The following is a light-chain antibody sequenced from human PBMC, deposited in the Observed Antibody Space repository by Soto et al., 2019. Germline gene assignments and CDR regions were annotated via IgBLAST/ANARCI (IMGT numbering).Light chain of an antibody. J-gene: IGKJ4*01. CDR1: QSISSY. CDR3: QQSYSTPRLT. CDR2: AAS. Sequence: DIQMTQSPSSLSASVGDRVTITCRASQSISSYLNWYQQKPGKAPKLLIYAASSLQSGVPSRCSGSGYGTDFTLTISSLQPEDFATYYCQQSYSTPRLTFGGGTKVEIK. V-gene: IGKV1-39*01.